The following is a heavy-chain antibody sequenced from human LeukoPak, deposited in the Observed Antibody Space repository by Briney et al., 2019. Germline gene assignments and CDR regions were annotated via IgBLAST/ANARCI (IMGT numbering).Heavy chain of an antibody. J-gene: IGHJ5*02. V-gene: IGHV4-59*12. Sequence: TSETLSLTCTVSGDSISTYYWSWIRQPPGKGLEWIGYIHNSGSTTYNPSLKSRVTISVDTSKNQFSLKLSSVTAADTAVYYCARGPFSDFWSGYYANWYDHWGQGTLVTVSS. D-gene: IGHD3-3*01. CDR3: ARGPFSDFWSGYYANWYDH. CDR2: IHNSGST. CDR1: GDSISTYY.